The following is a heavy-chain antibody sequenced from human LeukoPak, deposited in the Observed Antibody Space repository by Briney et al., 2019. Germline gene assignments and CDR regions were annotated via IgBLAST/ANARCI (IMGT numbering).Heavy chain of an antibody. D-gene: IGHD3-16*02. CDR3: AKDGQLSLRYYYFDY. CDR2: ISGSGIDT. Sequence: PGGSLRLSCAASGFTFSRYAIQWVRQAPGKGLEWVSAISGSGIDTYYADTVRGRFTTSRDNSKNTLYLQMNGLRAEDTAVYYCAKDGQLSLRYYYFDYWGQGTVVTVSS. CDR1: GFTFSRYA. J-gene: IGHJ4*02. V-gene: IGHV3-23*01.